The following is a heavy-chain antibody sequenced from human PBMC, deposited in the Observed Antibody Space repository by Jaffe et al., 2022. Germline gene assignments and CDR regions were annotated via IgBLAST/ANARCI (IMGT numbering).Heavy chain of an antibody. CDR3: ARDPSLRITMVQGDETYFDY. CDR2: INPNSGGT. J-gene: IGHJ4*02. CDR1: GYTFTGYY. Sequence: QVQLVQSGAEVKKPGASVKVSCKASGYTFTGYYMHWVRQAPGQGLEWMGRINPNSGGTNYAQKFQGRVTMTRDTSISTAYMELSRLRSDDTAVYYCARDPSLRITMVQGDETYFDYWGQGTLVTVSS. D-gene: IGHD3-10*01. V-gene: IGHV1-2*06.